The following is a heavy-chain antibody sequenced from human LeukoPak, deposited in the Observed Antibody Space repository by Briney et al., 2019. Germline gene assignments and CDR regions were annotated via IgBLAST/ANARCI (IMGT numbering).Heavy chain of an antibody. CDR1: GFTFSSYW. CDR2: IKGDGSED. J-gene: IGHJ4*02. CDR3: ARDLGEHVDYFDF. D-gene: IGHD3-16*01. V-gene: IGHV3-7*01. Sequence: GGSLRLSCAASGFTFSSYWMSWVRQAPGKGLEWVANIKGDGSEDYYVDSVRGRIIISRDNAKNSLYLQMNSLRAEDTAIYYCARDLGEHVDYFDFWGRGTLVTVSS.